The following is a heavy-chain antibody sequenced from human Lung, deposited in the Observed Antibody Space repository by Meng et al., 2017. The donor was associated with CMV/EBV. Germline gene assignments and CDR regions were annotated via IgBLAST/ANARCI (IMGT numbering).Heavy chain of an antibody. CDR3: ARDRGRYGMDV. CDR2: IKQDESEK. V-gene: IGHV3-7*01. Sequence: GGSLRLXCAASGFTFSSYWMSWVRQAPGKGLEWVANIKQDESEKYSVDSVKGRFTISRDNAKNSLYLQMNSLRAEDTAVYYCARDRGRYGMDVWGQGTTVTVSS. J-gene: IGHJ6*02. CDR1: GFTFSSYW.